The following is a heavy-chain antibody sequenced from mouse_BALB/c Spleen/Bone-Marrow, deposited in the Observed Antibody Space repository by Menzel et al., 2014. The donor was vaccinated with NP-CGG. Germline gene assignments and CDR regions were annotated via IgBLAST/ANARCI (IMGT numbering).Heavy chain of an antibody. CDR3: VRGGYYVPSFFDF. D-gene: IGHD2-3*01. CDR2: ISGGTSTI. J-gene: IGHJ2*01. Sequence: EVKLMASGGGLVQPGGSRKLSCAASGFTFSSFGMHWARQAPEKGLEWVAYISGGTSTIYYAETVKGRFTISRDNPNNTLFLQMTSLRSEDTAMYYCVRGGYYVPSFFDFWGQGTTLTVSS. CDR1: GFTFSSFG. V-gene: IGHV5-17*02.